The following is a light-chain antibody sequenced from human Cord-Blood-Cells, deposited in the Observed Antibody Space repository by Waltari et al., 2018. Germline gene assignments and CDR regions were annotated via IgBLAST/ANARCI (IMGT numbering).Light chain of an antibody. Sequence: QSALTQPASVSGSPGQSITISCTGTSSDVGGYNYVSWYQQHPGKAPKLMIYDVSKRPSGFSNLFSGSKSGNTASLTISGLQAEDEADYYCSSYTSSSTFVFGGGTKLTVL. CDR3: SSYTSSSTFV. V-gene: IGLV2-14*01. J-gene: IGLJ2*01. CDR2: DVS. CDR1: SSDVGGYNY.